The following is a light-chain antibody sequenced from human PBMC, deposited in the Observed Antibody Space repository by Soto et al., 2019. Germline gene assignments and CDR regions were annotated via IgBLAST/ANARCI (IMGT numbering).Light chain of an antibody. CDR3: QQYYTTPRT. V-gene: IGKV4-1*01. J-gene: IGKJ1*01. CDR2: WAS. Sequence: DIVMTQSPDSLAVSLGERATINRKSSQTVLDSSNNKDYLTWYQQKPGQTPKLLIYWASTREFGVPDRFSGSGSGTDFTLTISSLQAEDVAVYYCQQYYTTPRTFGHGTKVEIK. CDR1: QTVLDSSNNKDY.